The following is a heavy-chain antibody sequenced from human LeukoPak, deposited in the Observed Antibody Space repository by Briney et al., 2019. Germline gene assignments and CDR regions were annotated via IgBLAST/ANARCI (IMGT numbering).Heavy chain of an antibody. D-gene: IGHD3-10*01. J-gene: IGHJ3*02. V-gene: IGHV4-4*07. CDR2: IYNGGII. CDR1: GDSISRYY. CDR3: ARSDGYGLVGI. Sequence: SETLSLTCTVSGDSISRYYWSWIRQPAGKGLEWIGRIYNGGIITYNPSLKSRVTMSIDTSNNQFSLTLSSVTAADTAVYYCARSDGYGLVGIWGQGTMVTVSS.